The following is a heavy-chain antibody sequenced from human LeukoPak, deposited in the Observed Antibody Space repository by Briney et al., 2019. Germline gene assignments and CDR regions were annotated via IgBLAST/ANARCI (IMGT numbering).Heavy chain of an antibody. Sequence: SETLSLTCTVSGGSVVSSNYHWGWIRQPPGKGLEWVGSLHYYGTTYYNPSLKSRVTISVDTSKNQFSLKLTSVTAVDTAVYYCARGGTTWTYYWGQGTLVTVSS. CDR2: LHYYGTT. CDR1: GGSVVSSNYH. J-gene: IGHJ4*02. V-gene: IGHV4-39*07. D-gene: IGHD1/OR15-1a*01. CDR3: ARGGTTWTYY.